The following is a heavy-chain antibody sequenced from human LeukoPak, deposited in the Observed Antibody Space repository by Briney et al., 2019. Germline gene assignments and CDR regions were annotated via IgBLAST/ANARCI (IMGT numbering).Heavy chain of an antibody. D-gene: IGHD6-6*01. CDR3: AIHPEYSSPLGP. J-gene: IGHJ4*02. CDR1: GYTLTELS. V-gene: IGHV1-24*01. CDR2: FDPEDGET. Sequence: ASVKVSCKVSGYTLTELSMHWVRQAPGKGLEWMGGFDPEDGETIYAQKFQGRVTMTEDTSTSTAYMELRSLRSDDTAVYYCAIHPEYSSPLGPWGQGTLVTVSS.